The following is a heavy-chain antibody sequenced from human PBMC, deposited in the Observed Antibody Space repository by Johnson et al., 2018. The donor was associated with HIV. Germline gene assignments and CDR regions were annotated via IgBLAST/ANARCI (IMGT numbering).Heavy chain of an antibody. V-gene: IGHV3-53*01. D-gene: IGHD6-13*01. Sequence: LLESGGGLIQPGGSLRLSCAASGFTVSSNYMSWVRQAPGKGLEWVSVIYSGGSTYYADSVKGRFTISRDNSKNTLYLQMNSLRAEDTAVYYCAKDSFSDSSPAKAGLAFDIWGQGTMVTVSS. CDR3: AKDSFSDSSPAKAGLAFDI. CDR1: GFTVSSNY. CDR2: IYSGGST. J-gene: IGHJ3*02.